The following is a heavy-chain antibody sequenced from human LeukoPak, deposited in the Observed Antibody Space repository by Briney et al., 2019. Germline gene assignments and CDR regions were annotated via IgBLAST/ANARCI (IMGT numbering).Heavy chain of an antibody. J-gene: IGHJ4*02. CDR1: GGSISSSNW. V-gene: IGHV4-4*02. CDR2: IYHSGST. Sequence: SGTLSLTCAVSGGSISSSNWWSWVRQPPGRGLEWIGEIYHSGSTNYNPSLKSRVTISIDTSKNQFSLKLSPVTAADTAVYYCARGYYDNSGYSNPFDYWGQGTLVTVSS. D-gene: IGHD3-22*01. CDR3: ARGYYDNSGYSNPFDY.